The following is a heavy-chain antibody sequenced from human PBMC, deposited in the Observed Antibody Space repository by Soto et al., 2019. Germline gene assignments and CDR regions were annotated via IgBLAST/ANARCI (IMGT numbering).Heavy chain of an antibody. CDR3: ARNSEPFAS. Sequence: ESGGRLVNPGGSRRLSCAASGFTFSAYYKSWILQAPGRGLEWVPYISSSGRTIYSADSVQGRFTISRDNAKKSLYLQMNSLSAEDTAVYYCARNSEPFASGGQGTLVTVSS. CDR1: GFTFSAYY. J-gene: IGHJ4*02. D-gene: IGHD6-13*01. V-gene: IGHV3-11*01. CDR2: ISSSGRTI.